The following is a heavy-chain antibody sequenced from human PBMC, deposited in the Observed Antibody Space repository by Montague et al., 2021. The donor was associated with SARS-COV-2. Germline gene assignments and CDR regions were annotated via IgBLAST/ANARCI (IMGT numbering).Heavy chain of an antibody. D-gene: IGHD3-10*01. CDR3: ARREDDYGSGSYAT. CDR1: GASISSSGYY. V-gene: IGHV4-39*01. CDR2: IHYSGST. Sequence: SETLSLTCTVSGASISSSGYYWGWLRQPPGKGLEWIGSIHYSGSTYYNPSLKSRVTISVDTSKNQFSLKLSSVTAADTAVHYCARREDDYGSGSYATWGQGTLVTVSS. J-gene: IGHJ5*02.